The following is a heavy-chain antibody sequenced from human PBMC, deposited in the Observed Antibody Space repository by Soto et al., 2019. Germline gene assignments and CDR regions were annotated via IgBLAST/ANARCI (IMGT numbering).Heavy chain of an antibody. CDR3: TADVKYTSGWYANNF. V-gene: IGHV3-15*01. J-gene: IGHJ4*02. D-gene: IGHD6-19*01. CDR1: GFTFTNAW. CDR2: IQSRTDGGTA. Sequence: EVQLVESGGGLVKPGGSLRLSCAASGFTFTNAWMSWVRQAPGKGLEWIGRIQSRTDGGTADYAAPVKGRFTISRDDSKNPLFLQMSSLKTEDTAVYYCTADVKYTSGWYANNFWGQGTLVTVSS.